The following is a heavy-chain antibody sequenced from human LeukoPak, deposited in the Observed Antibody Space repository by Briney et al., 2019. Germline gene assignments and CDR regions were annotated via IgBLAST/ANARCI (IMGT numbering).Heavy chain of an antibody. V-gene: IGHV3-9*01. CDR2: ISWNSGSI. J-gene: IGHJ3*02. CDR3: ATLYSSSRLLGDAFDI. CDR1: GFTFDDYA. Sequence: GRSLRLSCAASGFTFDDYAMHWVRQAPGKGLEWVSGISWNSGSIGYADSVKGRFTISRDNAKNSLYLQMNSLRAEDTALYYCATLYSSSRLLGDAFDIWGQGTMVTVSS. D-gene: IGHD6-13*01.